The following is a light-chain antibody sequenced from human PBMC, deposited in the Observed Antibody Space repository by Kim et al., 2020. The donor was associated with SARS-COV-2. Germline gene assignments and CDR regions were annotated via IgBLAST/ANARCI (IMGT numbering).Light chain of an antibody. V-gene: IGKV4-1*01. Sequence: SATINCKSSQSVLYNSNKKNYFAWYQQKPGQPPKLLIYWASTRESGVPDRFSGSGSGTNFTLTISCLRAEDVAVYYCQQYYGIPYTFGQGTKLEI. CDR1: QSVLYNSNKKNY. J-gene: IGKJ2*01. CDR2: WAS. CDR3: QQYYGIPYT.